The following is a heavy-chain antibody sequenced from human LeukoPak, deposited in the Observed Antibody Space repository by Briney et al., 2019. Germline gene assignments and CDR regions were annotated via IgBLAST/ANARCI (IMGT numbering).Heavy chain of an antibody. Sequence: GGSLRLSCAASGFTFSSYSMNWVRQAPGKGLEWVSSISSSSTYINYVDSVRGRFTISRDNANNSLYLQMNSLRAEDTAVYYCARHVVAVGFDYWGQGTLVTVSS. CDR2: ISSSSTYI. J-gene: IGHJ4*02. CDR1: GFTFSSYS. D-gene: IGHD3-22*01. CDR3: ARHVVAVGFDY. V-gene: IGHV3-21*01.